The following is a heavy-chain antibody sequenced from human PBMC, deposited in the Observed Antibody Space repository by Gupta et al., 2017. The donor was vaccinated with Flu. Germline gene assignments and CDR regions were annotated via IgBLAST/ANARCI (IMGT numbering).Heavy chain of an antibody. V-gene: IGHV3-23*01. CDR2: INGSGRTT. D-gene: IGHD3-10*01. Sequence: WVRQDQGKGLEWAAAINGSGRTTYHTDSVTVRFNISRDKAERTLYLLMKRLSVEDTAVYYWTITGDRGPTFDYWDQGTLV. CDR3: TITGDRGPTFDY. J-gene: IGHJ4*02.